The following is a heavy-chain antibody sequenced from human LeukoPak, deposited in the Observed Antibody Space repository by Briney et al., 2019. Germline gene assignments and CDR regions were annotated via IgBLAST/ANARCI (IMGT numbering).Heavy chain of an antibody. CDR2: INPNSGGT. J-gene: IGHJ6*03. V-gene: IGHV1-2*02. D-gene: IGHD3-3*01. CDR3: ASGFLEWSYYYYMDV. CDR1: GYTFTGYY. Sequence: ASVKVSCKASGYTFTGYYMHWVRQAPGQGLEWMGWINPNSGGTNYAQKFQGRVTMTRDTSISTAYMELSRLRSDDTAVYYCASGFLEWSYYYYMDVWGKGTTVTVSS.